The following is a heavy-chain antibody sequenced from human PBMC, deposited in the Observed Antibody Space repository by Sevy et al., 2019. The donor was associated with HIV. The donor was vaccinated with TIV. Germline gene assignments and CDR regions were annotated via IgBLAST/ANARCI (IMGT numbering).Heavy chain of an antibody. CDR2: LDPEDGET. CDR1: GYTLTELS. CDR3: ATRRKSYNWNGGMSYYFDY. Sequence: ASVKVSCKVSGYTLTELSMHWVRQAPGKGLEWMGGLDPEDGETIYAQKFQGRVTMTEDTSTDTAYMELSSLRSEDTAVYYCATRRKSYNWNGGMSYYFDYWGQGTLVTVSS. D-gene: IGHD1-20*01. V-gene: IGHV1-24*01. J-gene: IGHJ4*02.